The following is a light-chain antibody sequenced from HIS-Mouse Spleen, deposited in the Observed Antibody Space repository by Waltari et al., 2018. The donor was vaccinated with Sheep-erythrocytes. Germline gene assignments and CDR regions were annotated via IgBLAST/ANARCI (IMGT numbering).Light chain of an antibody. J-gene: IGLJ1*01. CDR1: RTDFGCYNY. CDR2: DVS. Sequence: QSALTQPRSVSGSPGQSVTISCTGTRTDFGCYNYVSWYQQHPGKAPKLMIYDVSKRPSGVPDRFSGSKSGNTASLTISGLQAEDEADYYCCSYAGSYNHVFATGTKVTVL. V-gene: IGLV2-11*01. CDR3: CSYAGSYNHV.